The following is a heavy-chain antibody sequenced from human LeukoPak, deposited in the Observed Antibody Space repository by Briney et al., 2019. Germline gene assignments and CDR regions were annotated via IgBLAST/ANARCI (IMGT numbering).Heavy chain of an antibody. D-gene: IGHD3-9*01. V-gene: IGHV1-2*06. CDR2: INPNSGGT. Sequence: GASVKVSCKASGYTFTSYDINWVRQATGQGLEWMGRINPNSGGTNYAQKFQGRVTMTRDTSISTAYMELSRLRSDDTAVYYCARYRYYDILTGYYIGYFDYWGQGTLVTVSS. CDR1: GYTFTSYD. J-gene: IGHJ4*02. CDR3: ARYRYYDILTGYYIGYFDY.